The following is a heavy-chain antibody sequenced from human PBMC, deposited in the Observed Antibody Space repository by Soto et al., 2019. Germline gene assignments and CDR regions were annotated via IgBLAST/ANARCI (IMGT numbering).Heavy chain of an antibody. CDR1: GFTLSRHA. Sequence: QVQLVESGGGVVQPGRSLRLSCEVSGFTLSRHAMHWVRQAPGKGLEWVAVIWDDGSNKYYGDSIKGRFTISRDSSRNTLYLQMNSLRAEDTAVYFCARERVNDQIASGMDVWGQGTTVTVSS. CDR2: IWDDGSNK. CDR3: ARERVNDQIASGMDV. D-gene: IGHD1-1*01. V-gene: IGHV3-33*01. J-gene: IGHJ6*02.